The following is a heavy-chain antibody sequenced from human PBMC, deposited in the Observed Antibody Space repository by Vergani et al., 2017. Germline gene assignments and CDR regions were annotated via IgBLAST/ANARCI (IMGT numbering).Heavy chain of an antibody. J-gene: IGHJ4*02. D-gene: IGHD3-10*01. V-gene: IGHV3-23*01. CDR3: AKQYFVSGNYLFDY. Sequence: EVQLLESGGGLVQPGGSLRLTCAASEFTFSNYAMNWVRQAPGKGLEWVSGISCSGVSAYYTDSVKGRFTISRDNSKNMLFLQMNNLRTEDTAIYYCAKQYFVSGNYLFDYWGQGTLVTVSS. CDR1: EFTFSNYA. CDR2: ISCSGVSA.